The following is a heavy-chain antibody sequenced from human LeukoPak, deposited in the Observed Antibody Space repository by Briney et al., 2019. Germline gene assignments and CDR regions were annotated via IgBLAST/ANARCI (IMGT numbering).Heavy chain of an antibody. D-gene: IGHD1-1*01. CDR3: ARAPRGRRGAFDI. CDR1: GGSISSYY. CDR2: IYYSGST. V-gene: IGHV4-59*01. Sequence: SETLSLTCTVSGGSISSYYWSWIRQPPGKGLEWIGYIYYSGSTNYNPSLKSRVTISVDTSKNQFSLKLSSVTAADTAVYYCARAPRGRRGAFDIWGQGTMVTVSS. J-gene: IGHJ3*02.